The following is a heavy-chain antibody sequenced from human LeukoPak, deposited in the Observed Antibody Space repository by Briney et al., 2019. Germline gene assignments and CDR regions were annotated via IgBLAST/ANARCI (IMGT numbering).Heavy chain of an antibody. J-gene: IGHJ4*02. CDR2: IYHSGST. CDR1: GYSISSGYY. D-gene: IGHD2-2*01. CDR3: ASVGGYCSSTICYRYYFDY. Sequence: SETLSLTCTVSGYSISSGYYWGWIRQPPGKGLEWIGTIYHSGSTYYNPSLKSRVTISVDTSKNHFSLKLTSVTAADTAVYYCASVGGYCSSTICYRYYFDYWGQGTLVTVSS. V-gene: IGHV4-38-2*02.